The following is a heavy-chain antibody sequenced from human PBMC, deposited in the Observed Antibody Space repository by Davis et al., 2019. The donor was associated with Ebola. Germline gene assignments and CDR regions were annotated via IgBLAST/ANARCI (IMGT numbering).Heavy chain of an antibody. V-gene: IGHV4-59*08. J-gene: IGHJ5*01. Sequence: PSETLSLTCTVSGGSISSYYWSWIRQPPGKGLEWIGYIYYSGSTNYNPSLKSRVTISVATSKNHFSLKLTSVTAADTAVYYCARGEYSSYNWFDSWGQGTLVTVSS. D-gene: IGHD6-6*01. CDR3: ARGEYSSYNWFDS. CDR2: IYYSGST. CDR1: GGSISSYY.